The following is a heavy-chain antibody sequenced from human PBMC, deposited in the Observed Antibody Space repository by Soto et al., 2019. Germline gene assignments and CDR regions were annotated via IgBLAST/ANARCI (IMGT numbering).Heavy chain of an antibody. D-gene: IGHD2-15*01. CDR3: ASVLPRYCSGGSCYSAFYYFDY. CDR1: GCSISSYY. Sequence: SETLSLTCAVSGCSISSYYWSWIRQPPGKGLEWIGYINYSGSTNYIPSPKSRVTISVDTSKNQFSLKLSSVTAADTAVYYCASVLPRYCSGGSCYSAFYYFDYWGQGTLVTVSS. J-gene: IGHJ4*02. CDR2: INYSGST. V-gene: IGHV4-59*01.